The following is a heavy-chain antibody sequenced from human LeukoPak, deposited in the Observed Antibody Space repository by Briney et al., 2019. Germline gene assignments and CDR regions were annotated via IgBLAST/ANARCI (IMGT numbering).Heavy chain of an antibody. J-gene: IGHJ4*02. V-gene: IGHV3-23*01. CDR1: GFTFSSYA. Sequence: GGSLRLSCAASGFTFSSYAMSWVRQAPGQGLECVSGISAGGSTNYADSVKGRFTISRDNSKNTLYLQMNSLRAEDTAVYYCAKPYSREGWLLPLYYWGQGTLVTVSS. D-gene: IGHD3-22*01. CDR3: AKPYSREGWLLPLYY. CDR2: ISAGGST.